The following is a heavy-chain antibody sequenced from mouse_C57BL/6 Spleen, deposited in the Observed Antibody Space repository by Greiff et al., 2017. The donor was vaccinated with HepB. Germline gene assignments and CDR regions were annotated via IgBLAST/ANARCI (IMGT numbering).Heavy chain of an antibody. J-gene: IGHJ2*01. D-gene: IGHD2-2*01. CDR1: GFTFSSYA. Sequence: EVKVVESGGGLVKPGGSLKLSCAASGFTFSSYAMSWVRQTPEKRLEWVATISDGGSYTYYPDNVKGRFTISRDNAKNNLYLQMSHLKSEDTAMYYCARDGYDEGYWGQGTTLTVSS. CDR3: ARDGYDEGY. CDR2: ISDGGSYT. V-gene: IGHV5-4*01.